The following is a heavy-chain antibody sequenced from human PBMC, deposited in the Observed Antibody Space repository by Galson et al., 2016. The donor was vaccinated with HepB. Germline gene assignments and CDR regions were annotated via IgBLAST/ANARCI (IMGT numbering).Heavy chain of an antibody. CDR3: ARGDYVTRGYTMTFDY. V-gene: IGHV4-59*01. J-gene: IGHJ4*02. D-gene: IGHD3-22*01. CDR1: GDSISSDY. CDR2: IYYSGST. Sequence: ETLSLTCTVSGDSISSDYWSWIRQPPGKGLEWIGYIYYSGSTNYNPSLKSRVTISVDTSKNQFSLKLNSVTAADTAVYYCARGDYVTRGYTMTFDYWGQGTLVTVFS.